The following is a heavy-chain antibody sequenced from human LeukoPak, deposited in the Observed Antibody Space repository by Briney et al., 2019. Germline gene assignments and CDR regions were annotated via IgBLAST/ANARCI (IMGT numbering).Heavy chain of an antibody. J-gene: IGHJ4*02. CDR1: GGSISSYY. CDR3: ARALXWFDTYYFDX. CDR2: IYYSGST. D-gene: IGHD3-3*01. V-gene: IGHV4-59*01. Sequence: PSETLSLTCTVSGGSISSYYWSWIRQPPGKGLEWIGYIYYSGSTNYNPSLKSRVTISVDTSKNQFSLKLSSVTAADTAVYYCARALXWFDTYYFDXXGQGTLVTVSS.